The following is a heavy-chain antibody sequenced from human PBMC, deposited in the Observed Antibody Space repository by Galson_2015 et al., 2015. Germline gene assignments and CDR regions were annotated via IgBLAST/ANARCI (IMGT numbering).Heavy chain of an antibody. V-gene: IGHV3-30*18. CDR2: VSYDGSNV. D-gene: IGHD6-6*01. CDR3: TKQVSSAPWAFNS. CDR1: GFSFRNYG. J-gene: IGHJ4*02. Sequence: SLRLSCAASGFSFRNYGMHWVHQAPGKGLEWVALVSYDGSNVYYTDSVKGRFSISRDNSKHTLYLQMNSLRAEDTAMYYCTKQVSSAPWAFNSWGQGTLVTVSS.